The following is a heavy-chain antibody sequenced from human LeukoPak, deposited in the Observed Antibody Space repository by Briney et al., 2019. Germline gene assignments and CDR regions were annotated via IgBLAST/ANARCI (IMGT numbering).Heavy chain of an antibody. J-gene: IGHJ4*02. D-gene: IGHD2-2*01. CDR3: ARDPNQLPSYFDY. CDR2: VYYSGST. V-gene: IGHV4-39*07. Sequence: SETLSLTCTVSGGSISSSSYYWGWIRQPPGKGLEWIGSVYYSGSTYYTPSLKSRVTISVHTSKSQFSLKLSSVTAADTAVYYCARDPNQLPSYFDYWGQGTLVTVSS. CDR1: GGSISSSSYY.